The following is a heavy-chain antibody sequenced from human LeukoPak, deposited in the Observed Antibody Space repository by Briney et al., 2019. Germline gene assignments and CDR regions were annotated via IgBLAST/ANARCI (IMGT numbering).Heavy chain of an antibody. CDR2: MSSDGGST. CDR1: GFVSSCYG. CDR3: ATAKWLANSDAFDI. V-gene: IGHV3-64*01. D-gene: IGHD6-19*01. Sequence: EGPLIPSYAASGFVSSCYGMHWLRQPPGKGLYFVPAMSSDGGSTYYANGVKCKFTVSIYNSKNTRYLRMGSLRTEDMAVYYCATAKWLANSDAFDIWGQGTMVTVSS. J-gene: IGHJ3*02.